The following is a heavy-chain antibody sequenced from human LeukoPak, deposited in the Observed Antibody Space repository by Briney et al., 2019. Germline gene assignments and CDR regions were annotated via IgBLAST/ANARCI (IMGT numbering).Heavy chain of an antibody. CDR3: ARVSGSAVAGHFDY. Sequence: SGTLSLTCAVSGGSISSSNWWSWVRQPPGKGLEWIGEIYHSGSTNYNPSLKRRVTISVDKSKNQFSLKLSSVTAADTAVYYCARVSGSAVAGHFDYWGQGTLVTVSS. J-gene: IGHJ4*02. V-gene: IGHV4-4*02. D-gene: IGHD6-19*01. CDR2: IYHSGST. CDR1: GGSISSSNW.